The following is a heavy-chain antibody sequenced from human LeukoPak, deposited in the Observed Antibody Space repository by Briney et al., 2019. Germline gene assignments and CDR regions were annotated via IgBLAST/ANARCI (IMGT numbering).Heavy chain of an antibody. J-gene: IGHJ4*02. CDR2: ISAYNGNT. CDR3: ARESSSRHFDY. CDR1: GYTFTSYG. V-gene: IGHV1-18*01. D-gene: IGHD6-6*01. Sequence: GSVKVSCKASGYTFTSYGISWVRQAPGQGLEWIGWISAYNGNTNYAQKLQGRVTMTTDTTTSTAYMELRSLRSDDTAVYYCARESSSRHFDYWGQETLVTVSS.